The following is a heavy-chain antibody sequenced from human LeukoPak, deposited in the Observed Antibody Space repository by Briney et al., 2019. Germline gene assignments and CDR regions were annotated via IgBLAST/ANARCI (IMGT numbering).Heavy chain of an antibody. Sequence: KASETLSLTCTVSGGSLSSLYWSWIRQPPGKGLEWIGYIHNSGSANYNPSLKSRLTMSLDTSKNQFSLQLSSVTAADTAVYYCARDDGSGLDSWGQGALVTVSS. D-gene: IGHD3-3*01. CDR3: ARDDGSGLDS. J-gene: IGHJ4*02. CDR2: IHNSGSA. CDR1: GGSLSSLY. V-gene: IGHV4-59*11.